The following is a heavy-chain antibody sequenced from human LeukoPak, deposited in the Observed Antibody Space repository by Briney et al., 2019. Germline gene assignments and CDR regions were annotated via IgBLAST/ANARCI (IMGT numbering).Heavy chain of an antibody. Sequence: PAGSLRLSCAASGFRFSDYWMTWVRQAPGKGLECVANIKGRFTVSRDNAKNSLYLQMNNMRVEDTAIYYCTKDLNHDSSGWGQGTLVTVSS. CDR1: GFRFSDYW. CDR2: I. CDR3: TKDLNHDSSG. V-gene: IGHV3-7*01. J-gene: IGHJ4*02. D-gene: IGHD3-22*01.